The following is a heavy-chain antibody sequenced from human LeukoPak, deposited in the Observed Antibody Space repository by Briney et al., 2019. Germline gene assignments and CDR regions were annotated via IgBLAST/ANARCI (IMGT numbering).Heavy chain of an antibody. CDR1: GFTYDDYG. CDR3: ARAYSYGFRYYFDF. Sequence: GGSLRLSCAASGFTYDDYGMSWVRQAPGKGLEWVSGINWNGGSTGYADSVKGRFTISRDNAKNSLYLQMNSLRVEDTALYYCARAYSYGFRYYFDFWGQGTLVTVSS. J-gene: IGHJ4*02. V-gene: IGHV3-20*04. D-gene: IGHD5-18*01. CDR2: INWNGGST.